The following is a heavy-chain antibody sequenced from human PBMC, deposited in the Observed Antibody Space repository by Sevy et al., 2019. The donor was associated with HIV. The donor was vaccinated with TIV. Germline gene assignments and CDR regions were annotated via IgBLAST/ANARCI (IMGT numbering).Heavy chain of an antibody. CDR3: ARERLVSAGGYYNYYFGMDV. J-gene: IGHJ6*02. D-gene: IGHD3-3*01. V-gene: IGHV3-53*01. CDR2: IYSGDTGGST. CDR1: GFDVNENY. Sequence: GGSLRLSCAASGFDVNENYMSWVRQAPGKGLEWVSIIYSGDTGGSTYYADSVKGRLTISGDKSQNTLYLQINRLRPEDRAVYYCARERLVSAGGYYNYYFGMDVWGQGTTVTVSS.